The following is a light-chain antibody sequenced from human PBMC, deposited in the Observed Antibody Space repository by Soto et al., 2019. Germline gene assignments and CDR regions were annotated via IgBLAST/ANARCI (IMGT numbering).Light chain of an antibody. Sequence: QSVLTQPPSASGSPGQSVAISCTGTSSDVGGYNYVSWYQQHPGKAPKLMIYEVTKRPSGVPDRFSGSKSGNTASLTVSGLQAEDEADYYCGAWDDSLSGWVFGGGTKLTVL. CDR3: GAWDDSLSGWV. CDR1: SSDVGGYNY. V-gene: IGLV2-8*01. CDR2: EVT. J-gene: IGLJ3*02.